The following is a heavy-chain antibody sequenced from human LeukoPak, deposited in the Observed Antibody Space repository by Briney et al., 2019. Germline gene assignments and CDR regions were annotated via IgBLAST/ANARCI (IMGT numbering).Heavy chain of an antibody. CDR3: AKGAGPAPTIDDFFQH. J-gene: IGHJ1*01. CDR1: GFTFSRYS. Sequence: GGSLRLSCAASGFTFSRYSMNWVRQAPGKGLEWVSSINSDSGYIYYADSVRGRFTISRDNAKNSLYLQMNSLRTEDTALYYCAKGAGPAPTIDDFFQHWGQGTLVTVSS. V-gene: IGHV3-21*04. CDR2: INSDSGYI. D-gene: IGHD3-9*01.